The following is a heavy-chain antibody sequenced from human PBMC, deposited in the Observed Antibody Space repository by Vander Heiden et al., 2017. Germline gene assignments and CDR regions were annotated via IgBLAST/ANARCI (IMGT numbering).Heavy chain of an antibody. D-gene: IGHD2-2*01. Sequence: QVPLVESGGGVVQPGRSLRLSCAASGFTFSSYRMQGVRQAPGKGLEWVAVISYDGSNKYYADSVKGRFTISRDNSKNTLYLQMNSLRAEDTAVYYCAKDVELPGYCSSTSCGIIDYWGQGTLVTVSS. V-gene: IGHV3-30*18. J-gene: IGHJ4*02. CDR3: AKDVELPGYCSSTSCGIIDY. CDR1: GFTFSSYR. CDR2: ISYDGSNK.